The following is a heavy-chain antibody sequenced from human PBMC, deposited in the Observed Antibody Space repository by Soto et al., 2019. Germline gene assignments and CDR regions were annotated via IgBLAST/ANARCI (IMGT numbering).Heavy chain of an antibody. CDR1: GFTFSSYG. V-gene: IGHV3-30*18. CDR2: ISYDGSNK. J-gene: IGHJ4*02. D-gene: IGHD5-12*01. CDR3: AKDGAPDVVMATIFYDY. Sequence: QVQLVESGGGVVQPGRSLRLSCAASGFTFSSYGMHWVRQAPGKGLEWVAVISYDGSNKYYAESVKGRFTISRDNSKNTLYLQMHSLRADDTAVYYCAKDGAPDVVMATIFYDYWGQGTLVTVSS.